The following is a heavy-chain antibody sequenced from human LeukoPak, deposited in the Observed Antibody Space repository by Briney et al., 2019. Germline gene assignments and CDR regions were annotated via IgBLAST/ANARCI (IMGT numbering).Heavy chain of an antibody. Sequence: SETLSLTCTVSGGSISSYYWSWIRQPPGKGLEWIGYIYYSGSTNYNPSLKSRVTISVDTSKNQFSLRLSSVTAADTAVYYCARVGYCSGGSCWYAFDIWGQGTMVTVSS. V-gene: IGHV4-59*01. CDR2: IYYSGST. D-gene: IGHD2-15*01. CDR3: ARVGYCSGGSCWYAFDI. J-gene: IGHJ3*02. CDR1: GGSISSYY.